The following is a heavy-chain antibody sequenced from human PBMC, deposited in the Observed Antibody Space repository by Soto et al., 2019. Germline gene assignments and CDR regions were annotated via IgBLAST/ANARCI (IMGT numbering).Heavy chain of an antibody. CDR2: IYYSGST. Sequence: SETLSLTCTVSGGSISSSSYYWGWIRQPPGKGLEWIGSIYYSGSTYYSPSLKSRVTISVDTSKNQFSLKLSSVTAADKAVYYCARSYYDFWSGATLYYYVMDVWGQGTTVTVSS. V-gene: IGHV4-39*01. CDR3: ARSYYDFWSGATLYYYVMDV. CDR1: GGSISSSSYY. J-gene: IGHJ6*02. D-gene: IGHD3-3*01.